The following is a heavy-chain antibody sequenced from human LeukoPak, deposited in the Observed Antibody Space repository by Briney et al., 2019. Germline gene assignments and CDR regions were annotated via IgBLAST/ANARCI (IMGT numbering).Heavy chain of an antibody. J-gene: IGHJ4*02. CDR2: LYYSGSS. CDR3: ARGYYYGSGSYYNPTHFDY. V-gene: IGHV4-59*01. CDR1: GGSISSYY. D-gene: IGHD3-10*01. Sequence: SETLSLTCTVSGGSISSYYWSWILQPPGKGLEWVGYLYYSGSSNYNPSLKSRFTISVDASKSQFSLKLSSVTAADTAVYYCARGYYYGSGSYYNPTHFDYWGQGTLVTVSS.